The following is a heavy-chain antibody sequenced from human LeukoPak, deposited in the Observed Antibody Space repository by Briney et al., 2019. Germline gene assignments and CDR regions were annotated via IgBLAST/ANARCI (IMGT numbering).Heavy chain of an antibody. J-gene: IGHJ6*03. Sequence: GGSLRLSCAASGFTFSSYWMHWVRQAPGKGLVWVSRINSDGSSTSYADSVKGRFTISRDNAKNTLYLQMNSLRAEDTAVYYCARVSVLRYSSSPQLYYYCYMDVWGKGTTVTVSS. CDR2: INSDGSST. CDR3: ARVSVLRYSSSPQLYYYCYMDV. CDR1: GFTFSSYW. D-gene: IGHD3-9*01. V-gene: IGHV3-74*01.